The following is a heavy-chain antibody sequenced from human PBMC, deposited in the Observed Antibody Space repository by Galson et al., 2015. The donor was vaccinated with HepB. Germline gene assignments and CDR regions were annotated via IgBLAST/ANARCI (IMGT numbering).Heavy chain of an antibody. V-gene: IGHV3-30*04. D-gene: IGHD6-19*01. J-gene: IGHJ5*02. CDR1: GFTFSSYA. CDR2: ISYDGSNK. Sequence: SLRLSCAASGFTFSSYAKHWVRQAPGKGLEWVAVISYDGSNKYYADSVKGRFTISRDNSKNTLYLQMNSLRAEDTAVYYCARDGAGLGNNWFDPWGQGTLVTVSS. CDR3: ARDGAGLGNNWFDP.